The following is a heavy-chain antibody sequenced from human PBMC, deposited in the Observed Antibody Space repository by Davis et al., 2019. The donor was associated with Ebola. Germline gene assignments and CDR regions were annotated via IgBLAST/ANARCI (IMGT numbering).Heavy chain of an antibody. Sequence: PGGSLRLSCAASGFTFDDYAMHWVRQAPGKGLEWVSGISWNSGSIGYADSVKGRFTISRDNAKNSLYLQMNSLRAEDTALYYCAKLFGPGGYSYGYSHYGMDVWGQGTTVTVSS. CDR1: GFTFDDYA. D-gene: IGHD5-18*01. CDR3: AKLFGPGGYSYGYSHYGMDV. J-gene: IGHJ6*02. CDR2: ISWNSGSI. V-gene: IGHV3-9*01.